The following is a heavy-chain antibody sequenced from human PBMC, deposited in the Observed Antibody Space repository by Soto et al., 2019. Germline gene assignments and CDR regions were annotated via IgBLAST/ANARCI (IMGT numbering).Heavy chain of an antibody. V-gene: IGHV4-39*01. CDR2: IYYSGST. CDR1: GGSISSSSYY. Sequence: SETLSLTCTVSGGSISSSSYYWGWIRQPPGKGLEWIGSIYYSGSTYYNPSLKSRVTISVDTSKNQFSLKLSSVTAADTAVYYCPRLIAVATTYIDSWGQGTVVTVSA. J-gene: IGHJ4*02. D-gene: IGHD6-19*01. CDR3: PRLIAVATTYIDS.